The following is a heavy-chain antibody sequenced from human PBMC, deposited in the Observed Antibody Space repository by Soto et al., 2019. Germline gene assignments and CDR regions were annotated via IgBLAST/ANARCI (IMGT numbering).Heavy chain of an antibody. D-gene: IGHD3-16*02. CDR3: ARDRYLRRLNYYYGMDV. V-gene: IGHV1-69*13. CDR2: IIPIFGTA. Sequence: SVKVSCKASGGTFSSYAISWVRQAPGQGLEWMGGIIPIFGTANYAQKFQGRVTITADESTSTAYMELSSLRSEDTAVYYCARDRYLRRLNYYYGMDVWGQGTTVTVPS. J-gene: IGHJ6*02. CDR1: GGTFSSYA.